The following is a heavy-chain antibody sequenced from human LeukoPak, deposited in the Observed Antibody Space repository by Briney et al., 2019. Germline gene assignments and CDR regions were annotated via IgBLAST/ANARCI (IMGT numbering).Heavy chain of an antibody. J-gene: IGHJ4*02. CDR1: SGSFCGYY. D-gene: IGHD3-3*01. Sequence: PSETLSLTCTVYSGSFCGYYWSWIRQPPGKGVEWIGEINRSGSTNYNPSLKSRVTISVDTSKNQFSLKLSSVTAADTAVYYCASNLYDFWSGYYTLDYWGQGTLVTVSS. V-gene: IGHV4-34*01. CDR2: INRSGST. CDR3: ASNLYDFWSGYYTLDY.